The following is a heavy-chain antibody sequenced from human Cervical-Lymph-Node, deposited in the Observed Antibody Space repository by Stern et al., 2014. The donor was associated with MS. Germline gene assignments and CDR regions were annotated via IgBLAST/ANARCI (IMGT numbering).Heavy chain of an antibody. D-gene: IGHD2-2*02. Sequence: QVQLVQSGAEVKKPGASVKVSCKASGYTFTGFGLNWVRQAPGQGLEWMGWISAYSGDTNYAQKFKDRVTMTTDTSTNTVYMELRSLRSDDTAVYYCARDPNIVLVPVAIDFDYWGQGTLVTVSS. J-gene: IGHJ4*02. CDR1: GYTFTGFG. CDR2: ISAYSGDT. CDR3: ARDPNIVLVPVAIDFDY. V-gene: IGHV1-18*01.